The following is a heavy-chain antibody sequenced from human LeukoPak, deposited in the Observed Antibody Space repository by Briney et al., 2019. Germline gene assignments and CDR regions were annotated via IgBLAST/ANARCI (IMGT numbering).Heavy chain of an antibody. CDR1: GSPFNGYT. CDR2: ISYDGTSE. CDR3: AKRSTLRHFDY. J-gene: IGHJ4*02. Sequence: GGSLRLSCETSGSPFNGYTVHWVRQAPGKGLEWLAVISYDGTSENYADSVKGRFTISRDNSKNTLYLQMNSLRAEDTAVYYCAKRSTLRHFDYWGQGTLVTVSS. V-gene: IGHV3-30-3*02. D-gene: IGHD2-15*01.